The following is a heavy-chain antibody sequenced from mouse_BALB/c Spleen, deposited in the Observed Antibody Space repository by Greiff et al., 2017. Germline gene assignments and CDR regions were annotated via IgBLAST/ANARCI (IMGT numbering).Heavy chain of an antibody. Sequence: VHLVESGPGLVAPSQSLSITCTVSGFSLTGYGVNWVRQPPGKGLEWLGMIWGDGSTNYHSALISRLSISKDNSKSQVFLKLNSLQTDDTATYYCAKYGLPNAMDYWGQGTSVTVSS. J-gene: IGHJ4*01. CDR2: IWGDGST. CDR3: AKYGLPNAMDY. CDR1: GFSLTGYG. D-gene: IGHD1-2*01. V-gene: IGHV2-3*01.